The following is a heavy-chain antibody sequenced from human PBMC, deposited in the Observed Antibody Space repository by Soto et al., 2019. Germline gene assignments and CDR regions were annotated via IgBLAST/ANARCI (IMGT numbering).Heavy chain of an antibody. J-gene: IGHJ3*02. V-gene: IGHV1-69*13. Sequence: GASVKVSCKASGGTFTSYAFIWVRQAPGQGREWMGGIIPIFGAANYAQKFQGRVTITADASTTTAYMELRSMRSEDTAVYYCATVLGGLQRAFDIWGQGTMVIVSS. CDR3: ATVLGGLQRAFDI. CDR1: GGTFTSYA. D-gene: IGHD3-3*01. CDR2: IIPIFGAA.